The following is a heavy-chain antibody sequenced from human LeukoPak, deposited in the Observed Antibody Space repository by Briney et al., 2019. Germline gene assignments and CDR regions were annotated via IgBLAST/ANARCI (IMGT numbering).Heavy chain of an antibody. CDR2: IWYDGSNK. CDR1: GFTFSSYG. J-gene: IGHJ4*02. D-gene: IGHD5-18*01. Sequence: GRSLRLSCAASGFTFSSYGMHWVRQAPGKGLEWVVVIWYDGSNKYYADSVKGRFTISRDNSKNTLYLQMNSLRAEDTAVYYCARVDLLGYSYGFDYWGQGTLVTVSS. V-gene: IGHV3-33*01. CDR3: ARVDLLGYSYGFDY.